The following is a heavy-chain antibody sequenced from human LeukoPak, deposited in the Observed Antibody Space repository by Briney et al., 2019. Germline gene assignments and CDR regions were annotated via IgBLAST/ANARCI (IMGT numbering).Heavy chain of an antibody. Sequence: GGSLRLSCAASGFTFSSYAMSWVRQAPGKGLEWVSAISGSGGSTYYADSVKGRFTISRDNSKNTLYLQMNSLRAEDTAVYYCAKLTMIVVVTPSFDYWGQGTLVTVSS. D-gene: IGHD3-22*01. J-gene: IGHJ4*02. V-gene: IGHV3-23*01. CDR3: AKLTMIVVVTPSFDY. CDR2: ISGSGGST. CDR1: GFTFSSYA.